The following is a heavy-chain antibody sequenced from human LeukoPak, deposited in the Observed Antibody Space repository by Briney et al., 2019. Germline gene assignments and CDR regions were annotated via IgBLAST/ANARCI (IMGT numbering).Heavy chain of an antibody. Sequence: PSQTLSLTCTVSGGSISNDGNYWSWIRQHPGQGLEWIGYIFYSGSTYYNPSLKTRVVISVDTSKNQFSLRLSSVTAADTAVYYCARYCSVGSCYSGDVFDIWGQGTKLTVSS. V-gene: IGHV4-31*03. D-gene: IGHD2-15*01. J-gene: IGHJ3*02. CDR3: ARYCSVGSCYSGDVFDI. CDR2: IFYSGST. CDR1: GGSISNDGNY.